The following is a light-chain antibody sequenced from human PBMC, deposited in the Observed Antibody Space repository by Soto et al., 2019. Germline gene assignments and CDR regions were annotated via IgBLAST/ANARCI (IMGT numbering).Light chain of an antibody. CDR3: SSYTSSSTLVV. J-gene: IGLJ1*01. CDR2: EVS. V-gene: IGLV2-14*01. Sequence: QSALTQPASVSGSPGQSITISCTGTSSDVGGYNYVSWYQQLPGKAPKLMIFEVSNRPSGVSNRFSGSKSGNTASLTISGLQAEDEADYYCSSYTSSSTLVVFGIGTKLTVL. CDR1: SSDVGGYNY.